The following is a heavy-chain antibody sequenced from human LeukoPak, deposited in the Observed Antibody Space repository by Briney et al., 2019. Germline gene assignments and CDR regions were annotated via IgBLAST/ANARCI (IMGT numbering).Heavy chain of an antibody. J-gene: IGHJ6*02. Sequence: PSGTLSLTCAVSGGSISSSNRWSWVRQPPGKGLEWIGEIYHSGSTNYNPSLKSRVTISVDKSKNQFSLKLSSVTAPDTAVYYCAREPIDYVWGRTGMDVWGQGTTVTVSS. CDR1: GGSISSSNR. V-gene: IGHV4-4*02. D-gene: IGHD3-16*01. CDR3: AREPIDYVWGRTGMDV. CDR2: IYHSGST.